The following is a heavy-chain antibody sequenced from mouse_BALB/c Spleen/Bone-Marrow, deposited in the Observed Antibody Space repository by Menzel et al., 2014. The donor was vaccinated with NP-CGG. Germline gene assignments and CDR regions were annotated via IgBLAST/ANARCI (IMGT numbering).Heavy chain of an antibody. Sequence: QVQLQQPGAELVRPGSSVKISCKSSGYAFSSYWINWVQQRPGRGLEWIGQVYPGDGDTNYNGKFKGKATLTSDKSSSTAYMQLSSLASEDSAVYCCATMITLQAMDYWGQGTSVTVSS. CDR1: GYAFSSYW. D-gene: IGHD2-4*01. V-gene: IGHV1-80*01. J-gene: IGHJ4*01. CDR3: ATMITLQAMDY. CDR2: VYPGDGDT.